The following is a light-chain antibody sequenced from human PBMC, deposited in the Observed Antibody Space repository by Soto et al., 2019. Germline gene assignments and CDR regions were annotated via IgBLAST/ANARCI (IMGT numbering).Light chain of an antibody. J-gene: IGKJ1*01. CDR2: DAS. V-gene: IGKV3-11*01. Sequence: EIVLTQSPATLSLSPGERATLSCRASQSVSSYLAWYQQKPGQAPRLLIYDASNRATGIPARFSGSGSGTDFTLTTSSLQPEDFAVYYCQQRSNWPPQTFGQGTQVEIK. CDR3: QQRSNWPPQT. CDR1: QSVSSY.